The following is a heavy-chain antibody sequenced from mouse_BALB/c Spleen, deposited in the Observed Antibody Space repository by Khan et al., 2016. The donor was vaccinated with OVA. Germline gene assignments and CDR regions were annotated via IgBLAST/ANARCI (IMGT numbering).Heavy chain of an antibody. Sequence: EVQLVESGPGLVKPSQSLSLTCTVTGYSITSDYAWNWIRQFPGNKLEWMGYISFSGSTSYNPSLRSRISITRDTFKNQLFLQLNSVTTEDTATYYCARTNYYGYAVDYWGQGTSVTVSS. D-gene: IGHD1-1*01. CDR3: ARTNYYGYAVDY. CDR2: ISFSGST. CDR1: GYSITSDYA. J-gene: IGHJ4*01. V-gene: IGHV3-2*02.